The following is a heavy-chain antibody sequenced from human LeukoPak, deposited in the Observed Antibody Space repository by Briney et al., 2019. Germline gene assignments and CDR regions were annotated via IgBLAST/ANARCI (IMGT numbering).Heavy chain of an antibody. J-gene: IGHJ5*02. CDR1: GLTVSSNY. Sequence: PGGSLRLSCAASGLTVSSNYMSWVRQAPGKGLEWVSVIYSGGSTYYADSVKGRFTISRDNSKNTLYLQMNSLRAEDTAVYYCARGNYDSSGYYYWFDPWGQGTLVTVSS. CDR3: ARGNYDSSGYYYWFDP. D-gene: IGHD3-22*01. V-gene: IGHV3-53*01. CDR2: IYSGGST.